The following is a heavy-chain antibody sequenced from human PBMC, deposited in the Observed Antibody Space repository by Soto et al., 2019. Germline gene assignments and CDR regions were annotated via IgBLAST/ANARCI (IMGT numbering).Heavy chain of an antibody. CDR2: IYYSGGT. V-gene: IGHV4-39*01. J-gene: IGHJ1*01. Sequence: QLQLQESGPGLVKPSETLSLTCTVSGGSISSSSYFWGWIRQPPGKGLEWIGSIYYSGGTYYNPSLKSRVTISVDTSKNQSSLRLSSVTATDTAVYYCASLSGDIPYVEYFQHWGLGTLVTVSS. D-gene: IGHD5-12*01. CDR1: GGSISSSSYF. CDR3: ASLSGDIPYVEYFQH.